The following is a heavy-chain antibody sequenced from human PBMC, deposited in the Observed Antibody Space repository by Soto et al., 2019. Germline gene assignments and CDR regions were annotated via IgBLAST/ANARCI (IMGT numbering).Heavy chain of an antibody. Sequence: SETLSLTCTVSGGSISSGDYYWSWIRQPPGKGLEWIGYIYYSGSTYYNPSLKSRVTISVDTSKNQFSLKLNSVTAADTAVYYCARTVLGPDLLADPFVDYYYYMDVWGQGTTVTVSS. J-gene: IGHJ6*03. CDR2: IYYSGST. D-gene: IGHD3-9*01. CDR1: GGSISSGDYY. V-gene: IGHV4-30-4*01. CDR3: ARTVLGPDLLADPFVDYYYYMDV.